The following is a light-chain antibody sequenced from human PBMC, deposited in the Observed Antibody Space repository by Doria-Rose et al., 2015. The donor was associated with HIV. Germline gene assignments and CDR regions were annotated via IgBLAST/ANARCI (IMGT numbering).Light chain of an antibody. CDR2: DGY. Sequence: TQSPGTLSLSPGERATLSCRASQSFSSTYLAWYQQKPGQAPSLLIYDGYTRATGIPDRLSASGSGTDIPLTISRLESEDFALYYCHQYGTSWTCGQGTKVEI. V-gene: IGKV3-20*01. J-gene: IGKJ1*01. CDR3: HQYGTSWT. CDR1: QSFSSTY.